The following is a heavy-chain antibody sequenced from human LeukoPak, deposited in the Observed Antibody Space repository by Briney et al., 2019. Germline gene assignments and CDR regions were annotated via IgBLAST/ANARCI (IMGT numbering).Heavy chain of an antibody. CDR2: INWNGGST. CDR3: ARDFLLLPNVVVTATGYGMDV. J-gene: IGHJ6*02. Sequence: GGSLRLSCAASGFTFDDYGMSWVRQAPGKGLEWVSGINWNGGSTGYADSVKGRFTISRDNAKNSLYLQMNSLRAEDTALYYCARDFLLLPNVVVTATGYGMDVWGQGTTVTVSS. V-gene: IGHV3-20*04. CDR1: GFTFDDYG. D-gene: IGHD2-21*02.